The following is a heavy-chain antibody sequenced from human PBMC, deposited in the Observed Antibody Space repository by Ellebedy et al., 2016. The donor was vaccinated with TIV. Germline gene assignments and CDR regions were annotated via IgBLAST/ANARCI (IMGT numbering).Heavy chain of an antibody. CDR1: GFTFSSYS. D-gene: IGHD3-10*01. V-gene: IGHV3-30-3*02. Sequence: GGSLRLXXAASGFTFSSYSMHWVRQAPGKGLEWVAVISYDGSNKYYADSVKGRFTISRDNSKNTLYLQMNSLRAEDTAIYYCAKKLVRGYYAFDIWGQGTMVTVSS. CDR3: AKKLVRGYYAFDI. CDR2: ISYDGSNK. J-gene: IGHJ3*02.